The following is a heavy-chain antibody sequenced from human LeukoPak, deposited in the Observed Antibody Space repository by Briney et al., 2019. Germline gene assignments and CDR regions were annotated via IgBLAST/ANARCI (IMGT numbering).Heavy chain of an antibody. Sequence: GGSLRLSCAASGFTFSDYYMSWIRQAPGKGLDWVSYISSSGSTIYYADSVKGRFTISRDNAKNSLYLQMNSLRAEDTAVYYCAREVVVVAATFDYWGQGTLVTVSS. CDR2: ISSSGSTI. CDR1: GFTFSDYY. J-gene: IGHJ4*02. D-gene: IGHD2-15*01. V-gene: IGHV3-11*01. CDR3: AREVVVVAATFDY.